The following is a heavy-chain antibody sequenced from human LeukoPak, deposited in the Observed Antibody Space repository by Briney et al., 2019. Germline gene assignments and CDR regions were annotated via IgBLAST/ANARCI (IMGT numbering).Heavy chain of an antibody. Sequence: GGSLRLSCAASGFTFSSYAMSWVRQAPGKGLEWVSAISGSGGSTYYADSVKGRFTISRDNSKSTLYLQMNSLRAEDTAVYYCARTGYYGSGSSRERHFNYWGQGTLVTVSS. J-gene: IGHJ4*02. V-gene: IGHV3-23*01. CDR2: ISGSGGST. D-gene: IGHD3-10*01. CDR3: ARTGYYGSGSSRERHFNY. CDR1: GFTFSSYA.